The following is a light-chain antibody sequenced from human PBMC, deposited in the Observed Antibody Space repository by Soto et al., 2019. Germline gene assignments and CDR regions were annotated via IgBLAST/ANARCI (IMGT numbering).Light chain of an antibody. Sequence: EIVITQSPSTLSVSPGDRATLSCRASDATTTNLAWYQQKPGQAPRLLIFGASSRAAGVSARFSGSGSGTEFTLTIDNVQSEDVAVYYCQQYNRWPRTFGQGTKVDIK. CDR2: GAS. J-gene: IGKJ1*01. CDR1: DATTTN. CDR3: QQYNRWPRT. V-gene: IGKV3-15*01.